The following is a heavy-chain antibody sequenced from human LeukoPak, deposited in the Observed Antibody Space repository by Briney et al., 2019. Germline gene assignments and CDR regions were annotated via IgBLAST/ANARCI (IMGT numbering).Heavy chain of an antibody. D-gene: IGHD6-13*01. Sequence: GGSLRLSCAASGFTFSSYAMHWVRQAPGKGLEWVAVISYDGSNKYYADSVKGRFTISRDNSKNTLYLQMNSLRAEDTAVYYCAKSSPRYSSSWWGQGTLVTVSS. CDR3: AKSSPRYSSSW. J-gene: IGHJ4*02. V-gene: IGHV3-30-3*02. CDR1: GFTFSSYA. CDR2: ISYDGSNK.